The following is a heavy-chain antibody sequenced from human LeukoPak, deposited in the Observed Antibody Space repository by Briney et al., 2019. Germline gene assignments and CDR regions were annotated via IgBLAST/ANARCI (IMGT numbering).Heavy chain of an antibody. D-gene: IGHD6-13*01. J-gene: IGHJ6*03. Sequence: ASVKVSCKASGYTFTGYYMHWVRQAPGQGLEWMGWINPNSGGAKYAQNFQGRVIMTTDTSISTAYMELTSLRSDDTAVYYCARSSPPTYYHFYYYMDVWGQGTTVTVSS. CDR1: GYTFTGYY. V-gene: IGHV1-2*02. CDR2: INPNSGGA. CDR3: ARSSPPTYYHFYYYMDV.